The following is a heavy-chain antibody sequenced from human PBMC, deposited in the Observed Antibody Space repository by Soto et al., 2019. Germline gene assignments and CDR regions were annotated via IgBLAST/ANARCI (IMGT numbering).Heavy chain of an antibody. CDR3: ARDRGEMASPMHFDY. Sequence: QVQLVQSGAEVKKPGASVKVSCKASGYTFTSYYMHWVRQAPGQGLEWMGIINPSGGSTSYAQKFQGRVTMTRDTSTSTVYMELSSLRSEDTAVYYCARDRGEMASPMHFDYWGQGTLVTVSS. D-gene: IGHD3-10*01. CDR1: GYTFTSYY. J-gene: IGHJ4*02. V-gene: IGHV1-46*01. CDR2: INPSGGST.